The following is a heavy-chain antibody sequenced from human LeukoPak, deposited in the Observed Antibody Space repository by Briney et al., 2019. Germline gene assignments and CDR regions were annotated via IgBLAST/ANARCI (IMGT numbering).Heavy chain of an antibody. D-gene: IGHD3-9*01. J-gene: IGHJ4*02. CDR1: GVSISSSEW. CDR3: GKTDIYFNPIDY. CDR2: IHRAGRT. Sequence: SETLSLTCAVSGVSISSSEWWIWVRQPPGQGLEWIGEIHRAGRTRYNPSLKSRVTMSMDYSKNQFSLNVSSVTAADTAIYYCGKTDIYFNPIDYWGPGSLVTVSS. V-gene: IGHV4-4*02.